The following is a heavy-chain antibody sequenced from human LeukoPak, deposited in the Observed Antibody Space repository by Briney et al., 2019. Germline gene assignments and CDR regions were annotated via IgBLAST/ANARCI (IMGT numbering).Heavy chain of an antibody. Sequence: ASVKVSCKASGYTFTSYDINWVRQATGRGLEWMGWMNPNSGNTGYAQKFQGRVTMTRNTSISTAYMELSSLRSEDTAVYYCARGGVFGGSYSDWGQGTLVTVSS. J-gene: IGHJ4*02. V-gene: IGHV1-8*01. CDR3: ARGGVFGGSYSD. CDR2: MNPNSGNT. D-gene: IGHD1-26*01. CDR1: GYTFTSYD.